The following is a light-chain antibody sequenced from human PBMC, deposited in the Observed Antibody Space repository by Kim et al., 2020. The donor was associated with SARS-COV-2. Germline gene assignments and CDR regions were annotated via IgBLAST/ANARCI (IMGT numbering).Light chain of an antibody. CDR1: QGINSY. CDR2: AAS. CDR3: QRFYTYPRGT. Sequence: DIQLTQSPSFLSASVGDRVTITCRASQGINSYLGWYQQKPGKAPNLLIFAASTLQPGVPSRFSGSGSGTEFTLTISSLQPEDFATYYCQRFYTYPRGTFGQGTRLEI. V-gene: IGKV1-9*01. J-gene: IGKJ5*01.